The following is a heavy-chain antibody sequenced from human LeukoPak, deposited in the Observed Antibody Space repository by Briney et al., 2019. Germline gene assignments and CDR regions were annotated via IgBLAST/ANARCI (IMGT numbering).Heavy chain of an antibody. CDR1: GGSFSGYY. Sequence: PSETLSLTRAVYGGSFSGYYWSSIRQLPRKGFDWIGVTNHSGSTNYNPSLKSRVTISVDTSKKQFSLKVSSVTAADTAVYYCAREDRYGMDVWGQGTTVTVSS. V-gene: IGHV4-34*01. CDR3: AREDRYGMDV. J-gene: IGHJ6*02. CDR2: TNHSGST.